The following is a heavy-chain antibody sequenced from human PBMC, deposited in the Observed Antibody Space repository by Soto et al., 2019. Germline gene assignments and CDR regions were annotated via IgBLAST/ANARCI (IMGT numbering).Heavy chain of an antibody. CDR3: AKDPQYEYYYGSGNDPWFDP. J-gene: IGHJ5*02. Sequence: QVQLVESGGGVVQPGRSLRLSCAASGFIFSSYGMHWVRQAPGKGLEWVAVISYDGSNKYYADSVKGRFTISRDNSKNTLYLQMNSLRAEDTAVYYCAKDPQYEYYYGSGNDPWFDPWGQGTLVTVSS. D-gene: IGHD3-10*01. CDR2: ISYDGSNK. CDR1: GFIFSSYG. V-gene: IGHV3-30*18.